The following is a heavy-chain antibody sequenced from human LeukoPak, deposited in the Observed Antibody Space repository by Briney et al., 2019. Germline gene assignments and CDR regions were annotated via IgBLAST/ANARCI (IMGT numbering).Heavy chain of an antibody. Sequence: PGGSLRLSCAASGFTFSSSAMSWVRQVPGKGLEWVSGISGSGGSTSYADSVRGRFTISRDNSKNTLYVQMNSLRDEDTAVYYCAKPAQYSNLLRVYYYYYGMDVWGQGTTVTVSS. CDR1: GFTFSSSA. V-gene: IGHV3-23*01. CDR2: ISGSGGST. D-gene: IGHD4-11*01. CDR3: AKPAQYSNLLRVYYYYYGMDV. J-gene: IGHJ6*02.